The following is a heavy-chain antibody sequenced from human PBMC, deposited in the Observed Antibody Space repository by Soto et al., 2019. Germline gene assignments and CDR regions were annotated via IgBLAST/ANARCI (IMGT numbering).Heavy chain of an antibody. D-gene: IGHD5-12*01. V-gene: IGHV4-59*01. CDR2: IYYSGST. Sequence: TLSLTCTVSGGSISNYYWTWIRQPPGKGLEWIGYIYYSGSTNYNPSLKSRVTISVDTSKNQFSLKLSSVTAADTAVYYCARELRSNWFDPWGQGTRVTVSS. J-gene: IGHJ5*02. CDR3: ARELRSNWFDP. CDR1: GGSISNYY.